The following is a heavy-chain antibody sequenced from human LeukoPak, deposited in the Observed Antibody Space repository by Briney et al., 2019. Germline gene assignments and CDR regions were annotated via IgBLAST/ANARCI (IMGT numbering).Heavy chain of an antibody. D-gene: IGHD6-13*01. CDR2: IYSGGST. CDR1: GFTVSSNY. Sequence: GGSLRLSCAASGFTVSSNYMSWVRQAPGKGLEWVSVIYSGGSTYYADSVKGRFTISRDDSKNTLYLQMNSLRAEDTAVYYCARETYSSSWFTDAFDIWGQGTMVIVSS. CDR3: ARETYSSSWFTDAFDI. V-gene: IGHV3-66*01. J-gene: IGHJ3*02.